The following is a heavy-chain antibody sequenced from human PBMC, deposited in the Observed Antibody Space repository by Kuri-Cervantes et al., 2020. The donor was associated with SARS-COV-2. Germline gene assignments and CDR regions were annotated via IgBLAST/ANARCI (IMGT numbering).Heavy chain of an antibody. CDR2: FDPEDGET. Sequence: ASVKVSCKVSGYTLTELSMHWARQAPGKGLEWMGGFDPEDGETIYAQKFQGRVTMTRDTSTSTVYMELSSLRSEDTAVYYCARDPTVTTSTDYYYGMDVWGQGTTVTVSS. CDR1: GYTLTELS. V-gene: IGHV1-24*01. CDR3: ARDPTVTTSTDYYYGMDV. D-gene: IGHD4-17*01. J-gene: IGHJ6*02.